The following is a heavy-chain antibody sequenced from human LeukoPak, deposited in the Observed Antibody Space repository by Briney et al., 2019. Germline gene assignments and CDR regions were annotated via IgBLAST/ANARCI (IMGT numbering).Heavy chain of an antibody. Sequence: PGGSLSLSCAASGFTFSSDGMHWVRQAPGKGLEWVAVIWYDGSNKYYADSVKGRFTISRDNSKNTLYLQMNSLRAEDTAVYYCARESLRIRYCSSTSCYPDYWGQGTLVTVSS. CDR3: ARESLRIRYCSSTSCYPDY. D-gene: IGHD2-2*01. CDR1: GFTFSSDG. V-gene: IGHV3-33*01. CDR2: IWYDGSNK. J-gene: IGHJ4*02.